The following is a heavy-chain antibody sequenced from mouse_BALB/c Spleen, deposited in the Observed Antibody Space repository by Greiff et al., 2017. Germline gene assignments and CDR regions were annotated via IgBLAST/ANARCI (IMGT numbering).Heavy chain of an antibody. CDR3: NYYGSAY. J-gene: IGHJ3*01. CDR1: GFTFKDYS. Sequence: EVMLVESGAELVSPGASVKLSCKASGFTFKDYSMHWVKQRPEQGLEWIGWIDPENGDTEYAPKFQGKATMTADTSSTTAYLQLSSLTSEDTAVYYCNYYGSAYWGQGTLVTVSA. V-gene: IGHV14-4*02. CDR2: IDPENGDT. D-gene: IGHD1-1*01.